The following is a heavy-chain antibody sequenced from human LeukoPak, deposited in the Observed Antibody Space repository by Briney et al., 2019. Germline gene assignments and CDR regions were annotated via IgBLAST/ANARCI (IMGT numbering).Heavy chain of an antibody. CDR1: GGTFSSYA. CDR3: AIHSSGWGRVY. Sequence: ASVKVSCKASGGTFSSYAISWVRQAPGQGLEWMGGIIPIFGTANYAQKFQGRVAITTDESTSTAYMELSSLRSEDTAVYYCAIHSSGWGRVYWGQGTLVTVSS. CDR2: IIPIFGTA. V-gene: IGHV1-69*05. J-gene: IGHJ4*02. D-gene: IGHD6-19*01.